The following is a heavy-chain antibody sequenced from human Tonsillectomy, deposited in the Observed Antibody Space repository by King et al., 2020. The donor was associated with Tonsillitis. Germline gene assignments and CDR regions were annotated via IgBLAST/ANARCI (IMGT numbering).Heavy chain of an antibody. V-gene: IGHV3-74*03. D-gene: IGHD5-18*01. Sequence: VQLVESGGGLVQPGGSLRLSCVASGFTFSNYWMHWVRHAPGKGLLWVSRINSDGSTTTYADSVKGRFIISRDNAKNTLFLQMNSLRVEDTAVYYCARFVDTAMNVPEWGQGTLVTVSS. CDR2: INSDGSTT. CDR1: GFTFSNYW. J-gene: IGHJ4*02. CDR3: ARFVDTAMNVPE.